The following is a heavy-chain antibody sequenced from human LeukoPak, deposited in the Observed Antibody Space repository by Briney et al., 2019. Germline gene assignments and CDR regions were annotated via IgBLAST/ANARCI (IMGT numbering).Heavy chain of an antibody. V-gene: IGHV4-34*01. D-gene: IGHD6-6*01. CDR1: GGSFSGYY. J-gene: IGHJ6*03. CDR2: INHSGST. CDR3: ARDTRYIAARKLDYYYYLDV. Sequence: SETLSLTCAVYGGSFSGYYWSWIRQPPGKGLEWIGEINHSGSTNYNPSLKSRVTISVDTSKNQFSLKLSSVTAADTAIYYCARDTRYIAARKLDYYYYLDVWGKGTTVTVSS.